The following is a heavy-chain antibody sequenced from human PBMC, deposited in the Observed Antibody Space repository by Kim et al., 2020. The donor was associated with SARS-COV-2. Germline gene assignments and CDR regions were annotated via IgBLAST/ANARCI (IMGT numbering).Heavy chain of an antibody. CDR2: IYTSGST. CDR3: ARDRSYSSGWYGYFDY. D-gene: IGHD6-19*01. V-gene: IGHV4-4*07. CDR1: GGSISSYY. Sequence: SETLSLTCTVSGGSISSYYWSWIRQPAGKGLEWIGRIYTSGSTNYNPSLKSRVTMSVDTSKNQFSLKLSSVTAAHTAVYYCARDRSYSSGWYGYFDYWGQGTLVTVSS. J-gene: IGHJ4*02.